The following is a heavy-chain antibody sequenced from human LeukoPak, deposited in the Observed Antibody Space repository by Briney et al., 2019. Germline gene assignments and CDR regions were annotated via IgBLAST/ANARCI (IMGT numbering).Heavy chain of an antibody. Sequence: GESLKISCKGSGYSFTSYWISWVRQMPGKGLEWMGRIDPSDSCTNYSPSFQGHVTISADKFISTAYLQWSSLKASDTAMYYCARPGIAVAGYYFDYWGQGTLVTVSS. CDR3: ARPGIAVAGYYFDY. J-gene: IGHJ4*02. CDR1: GYSFTSYW. V-gene: IGHV5-10-1*01. D-gene: IGHD6-19*01. CDR2: IDPSDSCT.